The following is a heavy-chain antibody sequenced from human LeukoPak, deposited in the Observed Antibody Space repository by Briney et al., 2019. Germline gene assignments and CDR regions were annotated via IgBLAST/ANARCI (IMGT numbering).Heavy chain of an antibody. D-gene: IGHD3-10*01. CDR3: AKHTATYGSGSRQAFDI. Sequence: GGSLRLSCAASGFTFSSYAMSWVRQAPGKGLEWVSAISGSGGSTYYADSVKGRFTISRDNSKSTLYLQMNSLRAEDTAVYYCAKHTATYGSGSRQAFDIWGQGTMVTVSS. CDR2: ISGSGGST. V-gene: IGHV3-23*01. J-gene: IGHJ3*02. CDR1: GFTFSSYA.